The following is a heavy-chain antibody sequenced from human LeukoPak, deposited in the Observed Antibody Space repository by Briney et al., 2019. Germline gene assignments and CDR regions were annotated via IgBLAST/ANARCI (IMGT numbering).Heavy chain of an antibody. D-gene: IGHD3-10*01. CDR2: ISGSGDNT. V-gene: IGHV3-23*01. J-gene: IGHJ4*02. CDR1: GFTFSSYG. CDR3: ARGGYYGSGTYYSPTSPH. Sequence: GGSLRLSCATSGFTFSSYGMTWVRQAPGKGLEWVSSISGSGDNTYYADSVKGRFTFSRDNSKDTLYLQMNSLRTEDTAVYYCARGGYYGSGTYYSPTSPHWGQGTLVTVSS.